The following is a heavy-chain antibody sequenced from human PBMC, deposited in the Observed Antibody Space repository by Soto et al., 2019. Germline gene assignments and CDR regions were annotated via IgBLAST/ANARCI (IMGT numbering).Heavy chain of an antibody. CDR2: IYYSGST. V-gene: IGHV4-59*01. Sequence: PSETLSLTCTVSGGSISSYYWSWIRHPPGKGLEWIGYIYYSGSTNYNPSLKSRVTISVDTSKNQFSLKLSSVTAADTAVYYCARSRTIQLWLDHLAQETLFTVSS. CDR3: ARSRTIQLWLDH. D-gene: IGHD5-18*01. J-gene: IGHJ5*01. CDR1: GGSISSYY.